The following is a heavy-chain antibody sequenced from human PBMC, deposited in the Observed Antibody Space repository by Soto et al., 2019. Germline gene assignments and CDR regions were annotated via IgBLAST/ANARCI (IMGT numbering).Heavy chain of an antibody. CDR3: ARVPGP. Sequence: SETLSLTCAVSGGSISSGGYSWGWIRQPPGKGLEWIGYIYHSGSTYYNPSLKSRVTISVDRSKNQFSLKLSSVTDADTAVYYCARVPGPWGQGTLVTVSS. CDR1: GGSISSGGYS. V-gene: IGHV4-30-2*01. J-gene: IGHJ5*02. CDR2: IYHSGST.